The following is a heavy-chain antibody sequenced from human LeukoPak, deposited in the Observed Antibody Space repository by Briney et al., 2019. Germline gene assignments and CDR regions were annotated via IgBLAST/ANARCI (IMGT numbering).Heavy chain of an antibody. V-gene: IGHV3-48*02. D-gene: IGHD3-22*01. Sequence: GGSLRLSCAASGFTFSSYAMSWVRQAPGKGLEWVSYISSSGSTIYYADSVKGRFTISRDNGKNSLYLQLNSLRDEDTAVYYCARYYDPTVGDAFDIWGQGTMVTVSS. CDR2: ISSSGSTI. CDR3: ARYYDPTVGDAFDI. CDR1: GFTFSSYA. J-gene: IGHJ3*02.